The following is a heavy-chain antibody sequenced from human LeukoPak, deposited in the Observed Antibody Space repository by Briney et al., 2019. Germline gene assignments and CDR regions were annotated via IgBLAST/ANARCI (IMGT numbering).Heavy chain of an antibody. Sequence: ASVKVSCKASGYTFTSYGISWVRQAPGQGLEWMGWISAYNGNTNYAQKLQGRVTMTTDTSTSAAYMELRSLRSDDTAVYYCARGGRARDHYYYYYMDVWGKGTTVTVSS. J-gene: IGHJ6*03. D-gene: IGHD3-16*01. CDR3: ARGGRARDHYYYYYMDV. V-gene: IGHV1-18*01. CDR2: ISAYNGNT. CDR1: GYTFTSYG.